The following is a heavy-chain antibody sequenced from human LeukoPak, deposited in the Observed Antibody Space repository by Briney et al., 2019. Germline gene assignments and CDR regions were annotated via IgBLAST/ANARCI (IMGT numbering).Heavy chain of an antibody. J-gene: IGHJ4*02. CDR3: ARQGRAYCSGTTCYASFWY. CDR1: GSGFTNNW. V-gene: IGHV5-10-1*01. D-gene: IGHD2-2*01. CDR2: VDPSDSNT. Sequence: GAALRISCQGSGSGFTNNWISWVRQMPGKGVGWMGRVDPSDSNTHYSPSFRGLVTISADKSISTAYLQWTSLKASDTAMYYCARQGRAYCSGTTCYASFWYWGQGTPVTVSS.